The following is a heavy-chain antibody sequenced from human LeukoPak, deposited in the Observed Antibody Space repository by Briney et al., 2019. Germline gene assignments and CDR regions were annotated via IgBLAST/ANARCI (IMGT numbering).Heavy chain of an antibody. V-gene: IGHV1-18*01. CDR1: GYTFTSYG. J-gene: IGHJ6*03. Sequence: ASVKVSCKASGYTFTSYGISWVRQAPGQGLEWMGWISAYNGNTNYAQKLQGRVTMTTDTSTSTAYMELRSLRSDDTAVYYCARDGADRWLLSNYYMDVWGKGTTVTISS. D-gene: IGHD3-22*01. CDR3: ARDGADRWLLSNYYMDV. CDR2: ISAYNGNT.